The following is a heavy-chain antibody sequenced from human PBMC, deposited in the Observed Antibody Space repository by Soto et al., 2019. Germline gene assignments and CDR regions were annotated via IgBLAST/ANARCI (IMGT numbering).Heavy chain of an antibody. D-gene: IGHD3-3*01. Sequence: QITLNESGPTVVRPTETLTLTCRFSGFSLTTSGVGVGWIRQSPGKAPEWLALIYWDDDKRYSASLKSRLTTTKDTSKNQVVLTVSDLDPTDTATYSCAHRVLRTVFGLVTTTAISFDFWGQGTPVAVSS. CDR3: AHRVLRTVFGLVTTTAISFDF. J-gene: IGHJ4*02. V-gene: IGHV2-5*02. CDR2: IYWDDDK. CDR1: GFSLTTSGVG.